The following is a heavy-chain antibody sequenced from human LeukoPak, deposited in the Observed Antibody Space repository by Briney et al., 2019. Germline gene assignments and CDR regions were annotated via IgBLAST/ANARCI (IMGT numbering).Heavy chain of an antibody. Sequence: GGSRRLSCAASGFTLSSYAMSWVRQAPGKGLGWDSAISGSGGSTYYADSVKGRFTSSRDNSKNTQYLQMNSLRAEDTAVYCGANTHSPDTSRGVVTAFDYWGQGTLVSVSS. J-gene: IGHJ4*02. CDR2: ISGSGGST. CDR3: ANTHSPDTSRGVVTAFDY. CDR1: GFTLSSYA. D-gene: IGHD3-10*01. V-gene: IGHV3-23*01.